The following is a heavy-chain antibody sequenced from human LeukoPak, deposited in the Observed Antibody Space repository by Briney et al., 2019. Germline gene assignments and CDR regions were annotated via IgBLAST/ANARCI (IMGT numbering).Heavy chain of an antibody. CDR1: GFTFSSYA. D-gene: IGHD5-24*01. V-gene: IGHV3-30*01. Sequence: GGSLRLSCAASGFTFSSYAMHWVRQAPGKGLEWVAVISYDRSNKYYADSMKGRFTISRDNSKNTLYLQMNSLRAEDTAVYYCARDHRLQLLLQYYYYYYGMDVWGQGTTVTVSS. J-gene: IGHJ6*02. CDR2: ISYDRSNK. CDR3: ARDHRLQLLLQYYYYYYGMDV.